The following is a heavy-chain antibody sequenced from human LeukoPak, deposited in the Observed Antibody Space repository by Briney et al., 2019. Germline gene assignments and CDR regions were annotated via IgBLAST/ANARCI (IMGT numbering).Heavy chain of an antibody. Sequence: ASETLSLTCTVSGGSISSYYWSWIRQPPGKGLEWIGYIYYSGSTNYNPSLKSRVTISVDTSKNQFSLKLSSVTAADTAVYYCARGQYSSSWYHTYYFDYWGQGTLVTVSS. J-gene: IGHJ4*02. D-gene: IGHD6-13*01. CDR2: IYYSGST. CDR1: GGSISSYY. CDR3: ARGQYSSSWYHTYYFDY. V-gene: IGHV4-59*01.